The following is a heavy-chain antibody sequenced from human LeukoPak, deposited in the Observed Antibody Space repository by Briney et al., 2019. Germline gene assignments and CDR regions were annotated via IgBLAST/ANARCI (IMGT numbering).Heavy chain of an antibody. D-gene: IGHD3-16*01. CDR3: ARRRLGEFFDY. J-gene: IGHJ4*02. V-gene: IGHV4-61*02. Sequence: SETLSLTCTVSGGSISSGRFYWSWIRQPAGKGLEWIGRIFTSGSTNYNPSLKSRVSISVNTSKNQFSLKLSSVTAADTAVYDCARRRLGEFFDYWGQGTLVTVSS. CDR1: GGSISSGRFY. CDR2: IFTSGST.